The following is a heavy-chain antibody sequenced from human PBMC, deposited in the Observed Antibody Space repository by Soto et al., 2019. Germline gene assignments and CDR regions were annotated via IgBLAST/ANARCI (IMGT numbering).Heavy chain of an antibody. D-gene: IGHD3-10*01. CDR3: ARRGYGSGSYRYYYYYMDV. Sequence: SETLSLTCTVSGGSISSYYWSWIRQPPGKGLEWIGYIYYSGSTNYNPSLKSRVTISVDTSKNQFSLKLSSVTAADTAVYYCARRGYGSGSYRYYYYYMDVWGKGTTVTV. J-gene: IGHJ6*03. V-gene: IGHV4-59*08. CDR2: IYYSGST. CDR1: GGSISSYY.